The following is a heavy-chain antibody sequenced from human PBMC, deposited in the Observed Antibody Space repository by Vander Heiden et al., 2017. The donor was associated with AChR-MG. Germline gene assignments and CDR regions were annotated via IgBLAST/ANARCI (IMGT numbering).Heavy chain of an antibody. D-gene: IGHD3-3*01. V-gene: IGHV1-69*01. CDR3: ARDPRSWDFWSGYYANSQVRYYYGMDV. Sequence: QVQLVQSGAEVKKPGSSVKVSCKASGGTFRRYAISWVRQAPGQGLEWMGGIIPIFGTANYAQKFQGRVTITADESTSTAYMELSSLRSEDTAVYYCARDPRSWDFWSGYYANSQVRYYYGMDVWGQGTTVTVSS. CDR2: IIPIFGTA. J-gene: IGHJ6*02. CDR1: GGTFRRYA.